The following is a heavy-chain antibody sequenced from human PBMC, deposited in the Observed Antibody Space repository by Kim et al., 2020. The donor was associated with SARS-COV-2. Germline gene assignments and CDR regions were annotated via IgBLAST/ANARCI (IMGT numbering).Heavy chain of an antibody. Sequence: GDTDYAQRFKGRVTMTRDSSMSTVYMELSGLKSDDTVIYYCARENRNGFDFWGQGTFVTVSS. CDR2: GDT. J-gene: IGHJ4*02. V-gene: IGHV1-2*05. D-gene: IGHD1-1*01. CDR3: ARENRNGFDF.